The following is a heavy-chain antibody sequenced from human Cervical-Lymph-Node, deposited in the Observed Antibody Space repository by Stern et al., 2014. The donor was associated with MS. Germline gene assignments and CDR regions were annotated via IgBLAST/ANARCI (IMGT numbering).Heavy chain of an antibody. D-gene: IGHD6-13*01. J-gene: IGHJ3*02. Sequence: QVTLKESGPTLVKPTQTLTLTCTFSGFSLSTSGVSVAWIRQPPGKALEWLALFYWNGDKRYNPSLKSRVTITKDTSENQVVLKMTSMAPVDTATYYCAHNFGPAGNLDNAFDIWGRGTMVTVS. CDR3: AHNFGPAGNLDNAFDI. CDR1: GFSLSTSGVS. CDR2: FYWNGDK. V-gene: IGHV2-5*01.